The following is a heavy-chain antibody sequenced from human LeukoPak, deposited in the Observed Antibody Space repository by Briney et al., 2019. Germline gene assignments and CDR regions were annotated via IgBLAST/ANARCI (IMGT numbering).Heavy chain of an antibody. CDR2: ISSSSSYI. D-gene: IGHD4-11*01. Sequence: GGSLRLSCAASGFTFSSYSMNWVRQAPGKGLEWVSSISSSSSYIYYADSVKGRFIISRDDAKSSMNLRMNRLRAEDTAVYYCARGDLLGLTTGHFDYWGQGTLVTVSS. CDR3: ARGDLLGLTTGHFDY. CDR1: GFTFSSYS. J-gene: IGHJ4*02. V-gene: IGHV3-21*04.